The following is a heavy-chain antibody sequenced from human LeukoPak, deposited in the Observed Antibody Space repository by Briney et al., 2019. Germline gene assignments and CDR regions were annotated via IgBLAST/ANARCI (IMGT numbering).Heavy chain of an antibody. Sequence: QPGGSLRLSYAASGIAVTTNYMSWVRQAPGKGLEWVSVIYLGGGTHHADSVKGRFTISRDYSMNTLYLEMNSLRVEDTAIYYCASPSNNSRYAFDYWGQGTLVTVSS. D-gene: IGHD3-22*01. CDR3: ASPSNNSRYAFDY. CDR1: GIAVTTNY. J-gene: IGHJ4*02. CDR2: IYLGGGT. V-gene: IGHV3-53*01.